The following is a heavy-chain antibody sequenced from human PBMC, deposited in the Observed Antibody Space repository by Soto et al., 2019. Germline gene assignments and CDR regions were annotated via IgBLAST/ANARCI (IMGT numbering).Heavy chain of an antibody. J-gene: IGHJ4*02. CDR2: ISPSGTA. CDR3: ATSMWFGTQPEI. CDR1: VGSFSNNY. D-gene: IGHD3-10*01. V-gene: IGHV4-34*01. Sequence: SETLSLTCAFYVGSFSNNYWTCFRHPPGKGLEWIGEISPSGTAKYIPSLKSRGTISVDTSRKQFFLRVTSVSAADTAVYYCATSMWFGTQPEIWGPGTVVNVSS.